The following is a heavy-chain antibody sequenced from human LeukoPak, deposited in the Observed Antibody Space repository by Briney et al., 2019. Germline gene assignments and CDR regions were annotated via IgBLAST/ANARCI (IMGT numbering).Heavy chain of an antibody. CDR3: AASLRFLEWLLGKAFDI. CDR1: GYTFTSYS. Sequence: ASVKVSCKTSGYTFTSYSVHWVRQAPGQGLEWVGTINPSDGSTIYAQKFQGRVTMTRDTSTSTVYMDLSSLRSEDTAVYYCAASLRFLEWLLGKAFDIWGQGTMVTVSS. V-gene: IGHV1-46*01. D-gene: IGHD3-3*01. J-gene: IGHJ3*02. CDR2: INPSDGST.